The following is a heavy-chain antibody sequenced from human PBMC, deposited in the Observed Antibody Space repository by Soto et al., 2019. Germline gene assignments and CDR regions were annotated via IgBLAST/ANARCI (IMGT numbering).Heavy chain of an antibody. D-gene: IGHD3-22*01. V-gene: IGHV1-3*01. CDR2: INAGNGNT. Sequence: ASVKVSCKASGYTFTGYYMHWVRQAPGQRLEWMGWINAGNGNTKYSQKFQGRVTITRDTSASTAYMELSSLRSEDTAVYYCARLAYYYDGPPPPWFDPWGQGTLVTVSS. CDR3: ARLAYYYDGPPPPWFDP. J-gene: IGHJ5*02. CDR1: GYTFTGYY.